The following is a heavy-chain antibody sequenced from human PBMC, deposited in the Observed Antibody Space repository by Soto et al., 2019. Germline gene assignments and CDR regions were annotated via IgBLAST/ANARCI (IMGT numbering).Heavy chain of an antibody. CDR1: GISLSTSGVG. CDR3: ARGLATLPVFAFDV. J-gene: IGHJ3*01. CDR2: IYWNDDT. Sequence: QITVKGSGPTLVKPTQTLTLTCSLSGISLSTSGVGLGWIRQTPGKALEWLALIYWNDDTHYTPSLKSRLTIAKDTSKNQAVLTMTNIDPVDTATYYCARGLATLPVFAFDVWGQGTVVTVSS. D-gene: IGHD6-6*01. V-gene: IGHV2-5*01.